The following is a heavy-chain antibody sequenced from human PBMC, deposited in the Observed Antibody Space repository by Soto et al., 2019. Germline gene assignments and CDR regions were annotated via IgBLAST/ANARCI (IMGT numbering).Heavy chain of an antibody. Sequence: PGGSLRLSCAASGFTFTSYTMNWVRQAPGKGLEWVSSISSSSDYIYYADSMKGRVTISRDNAKNSLFLDMNSLTGEDTAVYYCARDQSVARRFDYWGQGTLVTVSS. CDR3: ARDQSVARRFDY. D-gene: IGHD5-12*01. CDR1: GFTFTSYT. V-gene: IGHV3-21*06. CDR2: ISSSSDYI. J-gene: IGHJ4*02.